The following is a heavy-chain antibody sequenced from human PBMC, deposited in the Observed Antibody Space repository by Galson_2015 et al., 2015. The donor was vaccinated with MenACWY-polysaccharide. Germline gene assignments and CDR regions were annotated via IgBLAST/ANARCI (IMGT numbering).Heavy chain of an antibody. CDR2: IGASSSTI. CDR1: GFTFSSYL. Sequence: LRLSCAVSGFTFSSYLMTWVRQAPGKGLEWVSYIGASSSTISYADSVKGRFTISRDNAENSLYLQMNSLRVEDTAVYYCARGYMVRGGYFDPWGHGTLVTVSS. D-gene: IGHD3-10*01. J-gene: IGHJ4*01. V-gene: IGHV3-48*01. CDR3: ARGYMVRGGYFDP.